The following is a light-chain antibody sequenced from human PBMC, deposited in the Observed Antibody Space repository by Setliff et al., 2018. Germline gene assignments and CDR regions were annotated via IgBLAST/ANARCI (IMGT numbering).Light chain of an antibody. CDR3: SSETDRSSTTFV. CDR2: DVS. V-gene: IGLV2-14*03. Sequence: QSALSQPASVSGSPGQSITISCTGTSSDVGGFKYVSWYQQHAGKAPKLVIYDVSNRPSGVPKRFSGSKSGNTASLTISGLQTEDEADYYCSSETDRSSTTFVFGTGTKVTVL. CDR1: SSDVGGFKY. J-gene: IGLJ1*01.